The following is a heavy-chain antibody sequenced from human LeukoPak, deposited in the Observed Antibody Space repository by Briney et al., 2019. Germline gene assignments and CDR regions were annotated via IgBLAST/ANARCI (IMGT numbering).Heavy chain of an antibody. CDR1: GFTFSSYW. V-gene: IGHV3-7*01. CDR2: IKQDGSEK. J-gene: IGHJ4*02. Sequence: GGSLRLSCAASGFTFSSYWMSWVRQAPGKGLEWVANIKQDGSEKYYVDSVKGRFTISRDNAKNSLYLQMNSLRAKDTAVYYXARXXYXXXSXSPXYFDYWGQGTLVTVSS. CDR3: ARXXYXXXSXSPXYFDY.